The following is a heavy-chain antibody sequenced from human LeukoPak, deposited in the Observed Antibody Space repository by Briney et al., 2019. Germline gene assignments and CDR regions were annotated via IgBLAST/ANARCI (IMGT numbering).Heavy chain of an antibody. Sequence: SETLSLTCAVYGGSFSGYYWSWIRQPPGKGLEWIGEISHSGSTNYNPSLKSRVTISIDTSKKQFSLKLSSVIVADTAVYYCARGGSRYSSSSDFDYWGQGILVTVPS. J-gene: IGHJ4*02. CDR2: ISHSGST. CDR1: GGSFSGYY. CDR3: ARGGSRYSSSSDFDY. D-gene: IGHD6-6*01. V-gene: IGHV4-34*01.